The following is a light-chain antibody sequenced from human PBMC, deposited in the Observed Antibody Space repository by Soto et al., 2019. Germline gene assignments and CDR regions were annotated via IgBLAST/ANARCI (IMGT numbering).Light chain of an antibody. CDR2: RGS. CDR1: QNIRGNE. V-gene: IGKV3-20*01. J-gene: IGKJ1*01. CDR3: QDYGSSAPST. Sequence: EVVLTQSPGTMSLSPGERATLSCRASQNIRGNELAWYQQKPGQAPRLLIYRGSSRATGIPDRFSGRGSGTDSTLTSSRLEAEDVAVYCCQDYGSSAPSTFGQANKEEIK.